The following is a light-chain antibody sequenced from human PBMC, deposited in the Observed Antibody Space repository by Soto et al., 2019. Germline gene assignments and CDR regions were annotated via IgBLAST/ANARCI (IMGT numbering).Light chain of an antibody. J-gene: IGKJ1*01. Sequence: EIVLTQSPGTLSLSPGERATLSCRASQSVSSSYLAWYQQKPGQAPMLLMYSTSSRATGIPDRFSGSGSGTDFTLTISRLEPEDFAVYYCQQYVSSRWTFGQGTKV. CDR2: STS. V-gene: IGKV3-20*01. CDR3: QQYVSSRWT. CDR1: QSVSSSY.